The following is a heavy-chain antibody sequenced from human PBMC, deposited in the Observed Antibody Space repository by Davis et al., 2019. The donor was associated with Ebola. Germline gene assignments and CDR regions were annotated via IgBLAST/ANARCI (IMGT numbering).Heavy chain of an antibody. D-gene: IGHD2-21*02. J-gene: IGHJ4*02. CDR2: ISSTSGIT. V-gene: IGHV3-48*02. Sequence: PGGSLRLSCAASGFSFSSYSMNWVCQAPGKGLEWVSYISSTSGITSYADSVKGRFTISRDNAKNSLYLQMNSLRDEDTAVYYCARAGDDCYSHTRCEIAFWGQGSLVTVSS. CDR3: ARAGDDCYSHTRCEIAF. CDR1: GFSFSSYS.